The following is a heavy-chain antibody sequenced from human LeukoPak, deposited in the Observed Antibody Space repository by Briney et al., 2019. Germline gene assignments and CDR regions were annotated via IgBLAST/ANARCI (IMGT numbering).Heavy chain of an antibody. D-gene: IGHD1-26*01. V-gene: IGHV4-61*01. CDR1: GGSVSSGSYY. Sequence: ASETLSLTCTVSGGSVSSGSYYWSWIRQPPGKGLEWIGYMYYSGSTNYSPSLKSRVTISVDTSKNQFSLKLSSVTAADTAVYYCARAGSYYVSFDSWGQGTLVTVSS. CDR2: MYYSGST. CDR3: ARAGSYYVSFDS. J-gene: IGHJ4*02.